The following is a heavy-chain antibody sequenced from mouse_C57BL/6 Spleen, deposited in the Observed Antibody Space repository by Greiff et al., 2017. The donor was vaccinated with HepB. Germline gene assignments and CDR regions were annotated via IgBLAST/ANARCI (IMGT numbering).Heavy chain of an antibody. CDR2: IYPGDGDT. Sequence: QVQLKQSGPELVKPGASVKISCKASGYAFSSSWMNWVKPRPGKGLEWIGRIYPGDGDTNYNGKFKGKATLTADKSSSTAYMQLSSLTSEDSAVYFCARSKRRGAMDYWGQGTSVTVSS. CDR1: GYAFSSSW. V-gene: IGHV1-82*01. CDR3: ARSKRRGAMDY. J-gene: IGHJ4*01.